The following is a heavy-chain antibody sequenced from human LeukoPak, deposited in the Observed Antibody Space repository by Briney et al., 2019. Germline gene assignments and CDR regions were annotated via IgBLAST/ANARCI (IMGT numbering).Heavy chain of an antibody. CDR1: PDSTKRHN. V-gene: IGHV4-59*11. Sequence: SETPSPTPNHPPDSTKRHNRSTTPHPPGKGLEWIGYIHYSGTTNHNPSLKNRVTLSVDTSKTQFSLKLSSVTAADTAVYYCARVNLGQLLYWFFDLWGRGTLVTVSS. CDR2: IHYSGTT. CDR3: ARVNLGQLLYWFFDL. D-gene: IGHD4-23*01. J-gene: IGHJ2*01.